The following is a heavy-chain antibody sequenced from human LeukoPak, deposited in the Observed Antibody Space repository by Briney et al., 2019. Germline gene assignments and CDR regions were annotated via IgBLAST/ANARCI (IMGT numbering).Heavy chain of an antibody. CDR2: ISHSGGRT. D-gene: IGHD2-15*01. CDR1: GFTFDDYA. CDR3: AKADRVASAATLDY. V-gene: IGHV3-23*01. Sequence: GGSLRLSCAASGFTFDDYAMHWVRQAPGKGLEWVSTISHSGGRTYYADSLEGRFAISRDNSKNTLFLQMNSLRAEDTAVYYCAKADRVASAATLDYWGQGTLVTVSS. J-gene: IGHJ4*02.